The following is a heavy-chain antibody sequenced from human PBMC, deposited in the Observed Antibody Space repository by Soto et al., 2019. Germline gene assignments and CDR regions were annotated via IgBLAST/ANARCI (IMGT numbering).Heavy chain of an antibody. J-gene: IGHJ5*02. Sequence: PSETLSLTCTVSGGSISSYYWSWIRQPPGKGLEWIGYIYYSGSTNYNPSLKSRVTISVDTSKNQFSLKLSSVTAADTAVYYCARLYGSGSYSNWFDPWGQGTLVTVS. D-gene: IGHD3-10*01. CDR1: GGSISSYY. CDR3: ARLYGSGSYSNWFDP. V-gene: IGHV4-59*01. CDR2: IYYSGST.